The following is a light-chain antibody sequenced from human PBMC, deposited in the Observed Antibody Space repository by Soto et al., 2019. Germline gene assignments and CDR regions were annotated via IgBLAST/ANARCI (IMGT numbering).Light chain of an antibody. J-gene: IGKJ1*01. CDR2: TAS. Sequence: EIVLTQSPGSLSLSLGDSATLFCRASEGVASNYLAWYQQKPGRAPRLLIYTASTRATDVQDRFSGSGSGTDFTLTIRRLEPEDVAVYYCQQYGSSPWAFGQGTKVDIK. CDR1: EGVASNY. CDR3: QQYGSSPWA. V-gene: IGKV3-20*01.